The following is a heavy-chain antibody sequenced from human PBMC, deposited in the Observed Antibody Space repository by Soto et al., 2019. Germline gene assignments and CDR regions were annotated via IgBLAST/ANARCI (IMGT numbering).Heavy chain of an antibody. V-gene: IGHV3-74*01. CDR3: ARDQGYDLYYYYGMDV. Sequence: EVQLVESGGGLVQPGGSLRLSCAASGFTFSSYWMHWVRQAPGKGLVWVSRINSDGSSTSYADSVKGRFTISRDNAKNTLYLQMNSLRAEDTAVYYCARDQGYDLYYYYGMDVLGQGTTVTVSS. D-gene: IGHD5-12*01. CDR2: INSDGSST. CDR1: GFTFSSYW. J-gene: IGHJ6*02.